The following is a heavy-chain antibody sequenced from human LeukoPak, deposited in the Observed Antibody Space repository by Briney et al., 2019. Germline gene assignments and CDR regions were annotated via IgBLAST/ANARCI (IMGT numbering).Heavy chain of an antibody. D-gene: IGHD6-13*01. CDR2: IYHSGST. Sequence: PSETLSLTCTVSGGSISSYYWSWIRQPPGKGLEWIGYIYHSGSTNYNPSLKSRVTISVDTSKNQFSLKLSSVTAADTAVYYCARLSAAAVDYWGQGTLVTVSS. J-gene: IGHJ4*02. CDR3: ARLSAAAVDY. V-gene: IGHV4-59*01. CDR1: GGSISSYY.